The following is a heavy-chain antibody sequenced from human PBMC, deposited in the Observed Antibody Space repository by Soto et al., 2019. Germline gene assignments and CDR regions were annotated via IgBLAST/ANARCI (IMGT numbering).Heavy chain of an antibody. D-gene: IGHD1-26*01. V-gene: IGHV1-69*13. J-gene: IGHJ4*02. Sequence: SVNVYCKTSGGSNSIYAISWVRQAPGQGLEWMGGIIPIFGTANYAQKFQGRVMITADESTSTAYMELSSLRSEDTALYYCARSSVGATYFDYWGQGTLVTVSS. CDR1: GGSNSIYA. CDR3: ARSSVGATYFDY. CDR2: IIPIFGTA.